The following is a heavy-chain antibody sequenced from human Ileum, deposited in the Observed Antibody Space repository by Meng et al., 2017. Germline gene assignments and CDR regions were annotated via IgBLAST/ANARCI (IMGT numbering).Heavy chain of an antibody. J-gene: IGHJ6*02. CDR2: ISAYNGNT. CDR1: GYTFTSYV. Sequence: ASVKVSCKASGYTFTSYVISWVRQAPGQGLEWMGWISAYNGNTNYAQKLQGGVTMTTDTSTSTDYLELRSPRSDDTAVYYCARDHGYCSGGSCYSRWIYYYYGMDVWGQGTTVTVSS. D-gene: IGHD2-15*01. CDR3: ARDHGYCSGGSCYSRWIYYYYGMDV. V-gene: IGHV1-18*01.